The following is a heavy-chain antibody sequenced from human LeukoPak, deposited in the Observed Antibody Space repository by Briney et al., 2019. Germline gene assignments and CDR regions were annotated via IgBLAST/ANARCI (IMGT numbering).Heavy chain of an antibody. CDR2: IYYSGST. D-gene: IGHD3-22*01. J-gene: IGHJ4*02. Sequence: SETLSLTCTVSGGSISSSSYYWGWIRQPPGKGLEWIGSIYYSGSTYYNPSLKSRVTISVDTSKNQFSLKLSSVTAADTAVYYCARYYYDSSGYPRFDYWGQGTLVTVSS. CDR3: ARYYYDSSGYPRFDY. CDR1: GGSISSSSYY. V-gene: IGHV4-39*07.